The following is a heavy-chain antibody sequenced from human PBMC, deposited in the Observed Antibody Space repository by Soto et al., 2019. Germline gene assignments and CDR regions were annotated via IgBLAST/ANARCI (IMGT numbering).Heavy chain of an antibody. Sequence: QVQLQQWGAGLLKPSETLSLTCAVYGGSFSGYYWSWIRQPPGKGLEWIGEINHSGSTNYNPSLKRRVTISVDASKNQFSLKLSSVTAADTAVYYCATSGWGGWFDPWGQGTLVTVSS. CDR2: INHSGST. D-gene: IGHD6-19*01. J-gene: IGHJ5*02. CDR3: ATSGWGGWFDP. CDR1: GGSFSGYY. V-gene: IGHV4-34*01.